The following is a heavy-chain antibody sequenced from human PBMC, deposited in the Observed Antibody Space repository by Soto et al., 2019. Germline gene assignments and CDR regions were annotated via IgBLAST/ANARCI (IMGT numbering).Heavy chain of an antibody. J-gene: IGHJ4*02. Sequence: EVQVLDSGGGLVQPGGSLRLSCAASGFTFSTYPMSWVRQAPGKGLEWGSMMSGSGGNTDYADSVKGWFTMARDNSKNMVYLQMKSVRAEDPAVYYSVYVFLRYCWSYFDYCAKGTLVTVSS. V-gene: IGHV3-23*01. CDR2: MSGSGGNT. D-gene: IGHD3-3*01. CDR3: VYVFLRYCWSYFDY. CDR1: GFTFSTYP.